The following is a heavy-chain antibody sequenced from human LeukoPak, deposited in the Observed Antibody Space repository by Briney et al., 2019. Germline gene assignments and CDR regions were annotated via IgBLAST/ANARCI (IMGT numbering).Heavy chain of an antibody. D-gene: IGHD6-13*01. J-gene: IGHJ6*03. CDR1: GYTFTSCA. CDR3: ATRYSSSHYYYLDV. CDR2: INTNTGNP. V-gene: IGHV7-4-1*02. Sequence: GASVKVSCKASGYTFTSCAINWVRQAPGQGLEWLGWINTNTGNPTFAQGFTGRFVFSLDTSVSTAYLQISSLKAEDTAVYYCATRYSSSHYYYLDVWGKGTTVTVSS.